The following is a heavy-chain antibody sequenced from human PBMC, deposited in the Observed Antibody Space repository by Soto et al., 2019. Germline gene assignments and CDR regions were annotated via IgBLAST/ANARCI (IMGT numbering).Heavy chain of an antibody. D-gene: IGHD5-18*01. Sequence: QVQLQESGPGLVKPSGTLSLTCAVSGGSITSTNWWSWVRESPGKGLEWIGEIYHSGSTNYNPSLKSRVTISVDKSKNQFSLKLSSVTAADTAVYYCAGWIQLQQYYYYGMDVWGQGTTVTVSS. CDR3: AGWIQLQQYYYYGMDV. J-gene: IGHJ6*02. CDR1: GGSITSTNW. V-gene: IGHV4-4*02. CDR2: IYHSGST.